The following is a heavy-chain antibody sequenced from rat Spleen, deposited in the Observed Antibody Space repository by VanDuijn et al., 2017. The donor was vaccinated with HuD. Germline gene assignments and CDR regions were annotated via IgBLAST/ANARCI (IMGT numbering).Heavy chain of an antibody. Sequence: QVQLKESGPGLVQPSETLSLPCTVSGFSLSSYGVIWVRQPPGQGLEWMGTIWSNRDTDCTPSLKSLMRFSSDISKSQVFLKMNSLQTEDIATYYCARGPPHILPDYWGQGVMVTVSS. CDR3: ARGPPHILPDY. D-gene: IGHD1-9*01. J-gene: IGHJ2*01. CDR1: GFSLSSYG. V-gene: IGHV2-13*01. CDR2: IWSNRDT.